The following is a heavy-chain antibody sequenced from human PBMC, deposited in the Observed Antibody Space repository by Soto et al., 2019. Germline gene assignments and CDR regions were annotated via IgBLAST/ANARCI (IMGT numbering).Heavy chain of an antibody. D-gene: IGHD2-15*01. CDR3: VRGSDVARQELDY. Sequence: QVQLVESGGGVVQRGRALRLSCAASGFSFSNFGMHRVRQAPGKGLEWVAAISADGSDKYFSGSVKGRFTISRDNSKNTLFLQMNSLRVEDTAVYYCVRGSDVARQELDYWGQGTLVTVSS. CDR2: ISADGSDK. CDR1: GFSFSNFG. J-gene: IGHJ4*02. V-gene: IGHV3-30*03.